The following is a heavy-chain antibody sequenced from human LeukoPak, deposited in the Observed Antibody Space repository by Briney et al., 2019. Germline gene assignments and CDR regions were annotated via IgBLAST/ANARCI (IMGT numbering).Heavy chain of an antibody. CDR2: INTNTGNP. V-gene: IGHV7-4-1*02. CDR1: GYTFTSYA. Sequence: ASVKVSCKASGYTFTSYAMNWVRQAPGQGLEWMGWINTNTGNPTYAQGFTGRFVFSLDTSVSTTYLQISSLKAEDTAVYFCARAFQSLGGLSLPDYWGQGTLVTVSS. CDR3: ARAFQSLGGLSLPDY. J-gene: IGHJ4*02. D-gene: IGHD3-16*02.